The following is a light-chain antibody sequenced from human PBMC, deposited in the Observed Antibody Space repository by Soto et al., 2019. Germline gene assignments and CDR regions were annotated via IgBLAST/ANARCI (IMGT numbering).Light chain of an antibody. CDR2: DAS. CDR3: QQSGSWPLT. V-gene: IGKV3-11*01. J-gene: IGKJ4*01. CDR1: QSLSRY. Sequence: EIVLTQAPATLSLSPGERATLSCRASQSLSRYLARYQQKPGQAPSLLIYDASNRATGIPGRFSGSGSGTDFTLTISSLEPEDFAIYYCQQSGSWPLTFGGGTKVEIK.